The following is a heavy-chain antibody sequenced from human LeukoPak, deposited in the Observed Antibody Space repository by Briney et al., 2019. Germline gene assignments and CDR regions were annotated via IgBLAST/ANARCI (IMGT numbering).Heavy chain of an antibody. Sequence: SETLSLTCTVSGGSISSRPYYWGWIRQPPGKGLEWIGSVHHRGRTFYNPSLKSRLTISLETSKNHFSLKLTSVTSADTAVYYCARLANYVPVYWGQGTLVIVSS. D-gene: IGHD1-7*01. CDR3: ARLANYVPVY. CDR2: VHHRGRT. CDR1: GGSISSRPYY. V-gene: IGHV4-39*02. J-gene: IGHJ4*02.